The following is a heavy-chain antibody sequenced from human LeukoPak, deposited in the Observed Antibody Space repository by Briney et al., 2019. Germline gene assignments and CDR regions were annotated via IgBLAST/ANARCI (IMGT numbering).Heavy chain of an antibody. CDR2: ISAYNDNT. Sequence: ASVEVSCKASGYTFNTYGISWVRQAPGQGLEWMGWISAYNDNTNYAQKLQGRVTMTTDTSTSTAYMDLRSLRSDDTAVYYCVRRSVDIVADYFDYWGQGTLVTVSS. J-gene: IGHJ4*02. CDR1: GYTFNTYG. CDR3: VRRSVDIVADYFDY. D-gene: IGHD5-12*01. V-gene: IGHV1-18*01.